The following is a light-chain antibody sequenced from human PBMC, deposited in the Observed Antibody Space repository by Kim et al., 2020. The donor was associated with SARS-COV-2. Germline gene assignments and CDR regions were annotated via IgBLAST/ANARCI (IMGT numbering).Light chain of an antibody. J-gene: IGLJ1*01. CDR1: RRHVGAYNH. V-gene: IGLV2-14*03. CDR2: DVS. Sequence: QSITISCRGTRRHVGAYNHVSWYQQHPGKAPKVFIFDVSDRPLGVSNRFPGSKSGNTASLTISGLQAEDEADYYCCSYTSSITYVFGTGTKVTVL. CDR3: CSYTSSITYV.